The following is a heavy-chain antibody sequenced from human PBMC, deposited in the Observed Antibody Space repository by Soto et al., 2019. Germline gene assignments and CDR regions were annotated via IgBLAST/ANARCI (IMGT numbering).Heavy chain of an antibody. V-gene: IGHV3-21*01. J-gene: IGHJ6*03. CDR2: ISSSSSYI. CDR1: GFTFSSYS. Sequence: EVQLVESGGGLVKPGGSLRLSCAASGFTFSSYSMNWVRQAPGKGLEWVSSISSSSSYIYYADSVKGRFTISRDNAKNSLYLQMTRRRAEDTACYSCARDGILVVAAAMLSYYYYMDVWGKGTTVTVSS. CDR3: ARDGILVVAAAMLSYYYYMDV. D-gene: IGHD2-2*01.